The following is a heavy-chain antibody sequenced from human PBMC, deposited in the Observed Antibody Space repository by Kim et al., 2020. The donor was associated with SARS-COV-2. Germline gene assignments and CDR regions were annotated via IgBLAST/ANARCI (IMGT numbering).Heavy chain of an antibody. Sequence: SQTLSLTCVISGDNVSGDSVAWNWIRQSPSRGLEWLGRTYYRSKWHNDYAVSVKGRITISPDTSKNQFSLQVNSVTPEDTAVYYCARDQQYSVDYWGQGTLVTVSS. D-gene: IGHD4-4*01. CDR1: GDNVSGDSVA. CDR2: TYYRSKWHN. CDR3: ARDQQYSVDY. J-gene: IGHJ4*02. V-gene: IGHV6-1*01.